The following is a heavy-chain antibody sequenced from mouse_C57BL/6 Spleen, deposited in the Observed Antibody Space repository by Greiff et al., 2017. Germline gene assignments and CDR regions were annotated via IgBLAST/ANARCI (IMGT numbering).Heavy chain of an antibody. J-gene: IGHJ2*01. V-gene: IGHV1-19*01. CDR2: INPYNGGT. CDR3: ARGGGYYGY. Sequence: EVLLQESGPVLVKPGASVKMSCKASGYTFTDYYMNWVKQSHGKSLEWIGVINPYNGGTSYNQKFKGKATLTVDKSSSTAYMELNSLTSEDSAVYYCARGGGYYGYWGQGTTLTVSS. D-gene: IGHD2-3*01. CDR1: GYTFTDYY.